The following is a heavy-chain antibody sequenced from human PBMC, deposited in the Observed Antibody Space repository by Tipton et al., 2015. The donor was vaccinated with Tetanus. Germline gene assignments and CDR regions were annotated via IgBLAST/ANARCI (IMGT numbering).Heavy chain of an antibody. CDR3: ARGAYDNSDYRPDAFDT. D-gene: IGHD3-22*01. J-gene: IGHJ3*02. V-gene: IGHV1-18*01. Sequence: QVQLVQSGAEVKKPGSSVKVSCKASGGTFSSYAISWVRQAPGQGLERMGGISAYNGNTNYAQKLQGRVTMTTDTSTSTAYMELRSLRSDDTAVYYCARGAYDNSDYRPDAFDTWGQGPMVAVSS. CDR1: GGTFSSYA. CDR2: ISAYNGNT.